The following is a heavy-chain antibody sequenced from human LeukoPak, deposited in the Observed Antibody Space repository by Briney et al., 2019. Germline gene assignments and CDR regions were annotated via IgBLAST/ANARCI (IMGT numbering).Heavy chain of an antibody. Sequence: SETLSLTCAVYGGPFSGYYWSWIRQPPGKGLEWIGEINHSGGTNYNPSLKSRVTISVDTSKNQFSLKLSSVTAADTAVYYCARGYGDYVRYYMDVWGKGTTVTVSS. CDR2: INHSGGT. D-gene: IGHD4-17*01. V-gene: IGHV4-34*01. J-gene: IGHJ6*03. CDR1: GGPFSGYY. CDR3: ARGYGDYVRYYMDV.